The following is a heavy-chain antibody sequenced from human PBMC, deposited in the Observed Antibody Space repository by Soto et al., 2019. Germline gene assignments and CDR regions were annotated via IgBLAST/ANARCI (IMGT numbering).Heavy chain of an antibody. CDR3: ARLNWGLGYFAY. Sequence: GSLRLSCAASGFTVSSNYMSWVRQAPGKGLEWVSVIYSGGSTYYADSVKGRFTISRDKSKNTLYLQMNSLRAEDTAVSYCARLNWGLGYFAYWGQGTLVTVSS. D-gene: IGHD7-27*01. V-gene: IGHV3-53*01. J-gene: IGHJ4*02. CDR1: GFTVSSNY. CDR2: IYSGGST.